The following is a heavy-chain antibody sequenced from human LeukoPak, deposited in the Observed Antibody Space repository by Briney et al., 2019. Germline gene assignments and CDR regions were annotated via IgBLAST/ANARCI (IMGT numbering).Heavy chain of an antibody. Sequence: TGGSLRLSCAASGFTFSSYAMSWVRRAPGKGLEWISSISGSGGSIYYADSVKGRFTISRDNSKNTLYLELSSLRAEDTAVYYCASLDIWGQGTMVTVSS. CDR1: GFTFSSYA. CDR2: ISGSGGSI. J-gene: IGHJ3*02. CDR3: ASLDI. V-gene: IGHV3-23*01.